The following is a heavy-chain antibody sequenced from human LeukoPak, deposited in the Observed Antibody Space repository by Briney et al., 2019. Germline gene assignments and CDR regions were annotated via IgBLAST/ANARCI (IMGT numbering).Heavy chain of an antibody. CDR2: VYHTGSS. CDR1: GGSISSSNW. D-gene: IGHD6-19*01. Sequence: PSETLSLTCAVSGGSISSSNWWSWVRQPPGKGLEWIGEVYHTGSSNYNPSLKSRVTITVDKSKSQFSLKLSSVTAADTAVYYCARGGTTVAGTFWFDPWGQGTLVTVSS. V-gene: IGHV4-4*02. J-gene: IGHJ5*02. CDR3: ARGGTTVAGTFWFDP.